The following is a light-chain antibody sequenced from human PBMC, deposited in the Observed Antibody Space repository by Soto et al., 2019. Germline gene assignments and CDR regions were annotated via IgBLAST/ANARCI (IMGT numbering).Light chain of an antibody. CDR1: SGHSNYA. CDR3: QTWGSGIVV. V-gene: IGLV4-69*01. CDR2: LNSVGSH. Sequence: LVLTQSPSASASLGASVKLTCTLSSGHSNYAIAWHQQQSEKGPRYLMKLNSVGSHSKGDGIPDRFSGSSSGAERYLTISSLQSEDEADYYCQTWGSGIVVFGGGTKLTVL. J-gene: IGLJ2*01.